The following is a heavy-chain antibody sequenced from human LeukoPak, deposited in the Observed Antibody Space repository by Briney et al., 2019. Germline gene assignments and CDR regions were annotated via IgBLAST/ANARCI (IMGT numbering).Heavy chain of an antibody. V-gene: IGHV1-2*02. CDR1: GYTFTTYS. CDR3: ARDLDYDFWSGYSSGVGVDY. D-gene: IGHD3-3*01. J-gene: IGHJ4*02. Sequence: ASVKVSCKTSGYTFTTYSMNWVRQAPGQGLEWMGWINPKSGGTKYAQKFQGRVTMTRDTSISTAYMELSRLRYDDTAVYYCARDLDYDFWSGYSSGVGVDYWGQGTLVTVSS. CDR2: INPKSGGT.